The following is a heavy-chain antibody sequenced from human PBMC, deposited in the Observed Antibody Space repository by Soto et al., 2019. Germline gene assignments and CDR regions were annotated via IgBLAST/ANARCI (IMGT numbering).Heavy chain of an antibody. CDR1: GFTFSYYG. D-gene: IGHD2-21*02. Sequence: QVQLVESGGGVVQPGGSLRLSCAASGFTFSYYGFHWVRQAPGKGLEWVAVMHTGGNEKYYVDSVKGRLTVSRDDSRNMVYLEMNGLRAEDTAEYFCARDADTTAHYGHVALWGRGALVAVS. V-gene: IGHV3-33*08. J-gene: IGHJ4*02. CDR3: ARDADTTAHYGHVAL. CDR2: MHTGGNEK.